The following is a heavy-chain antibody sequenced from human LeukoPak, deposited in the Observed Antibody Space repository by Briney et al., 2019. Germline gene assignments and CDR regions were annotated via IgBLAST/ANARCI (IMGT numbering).Heavy chain of an antibody. J-gene: IGHJ4*02. CDR2: INTDIGGT. CDR1: GDIFSTYY. V-gene: IGHV1-2*02. D-gene: IGHD3-10*01. CDR3: ARNWEL. Sequence: RASVKVSCKVSGDIFSTYYIQWVRQAPGGRLEWVGWINTDIGGTHSAPKFQGRVSMTTDTSISTACLELSRLTSDDTAMYYCARNWELWGQGTLVTVSS.